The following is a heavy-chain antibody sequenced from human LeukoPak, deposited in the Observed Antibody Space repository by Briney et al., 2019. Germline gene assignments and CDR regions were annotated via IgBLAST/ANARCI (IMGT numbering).Heavy chain of an antibody. J-gene: IGHJ5*02. D-gene: IGHD5-12*01. CDR1: DDSITMYY. Sequence: PSETLSLTCTVSDDSITMYYWTWIRQPPGKGLEWIGYVDHTGSTKFNPSLNGRVSISRDTSNNFFSLRLRSVTAADTAVYYCARVWMGRFDPWGQGTLVTVSS. CDR3: ARVWMGRFDP. V-gene: IGHV4-59*01. CDR2: VDHTGST.